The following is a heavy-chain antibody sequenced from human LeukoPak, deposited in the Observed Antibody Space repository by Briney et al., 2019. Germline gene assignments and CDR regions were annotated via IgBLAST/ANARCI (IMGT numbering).Heavy chain of an antibody. D-gene: IGHD1-1*01. J-gene: IGHJ5*02. CDR3: ARAENWNTAKSRDGYNWFDP. Sequence: GASVKVSCKASGYTFTGYYMHWVRQAPGQGLEWMGWINPNSGGTNYAQKFQGRVTMTRDTSISTAYMELSRLRSDDTAVYYCARAENWNTAKSRDGYNWFDPWGQGSLVTVSS. CDR1: GYTFTGYY. CDR2: INPNSGGT. V-gene: IGHV1-2*02.